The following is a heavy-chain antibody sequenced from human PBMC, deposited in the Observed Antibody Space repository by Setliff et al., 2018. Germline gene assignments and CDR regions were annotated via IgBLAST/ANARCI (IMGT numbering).Heavy chain of an antibody. CDR3: AKGGGRYHSDS. V-gene: IGHV4-4*02. Sequence: SETLSLTCTMSGASINSLSWWSWVRQPPGKGLEWIGEIYHDGNDKYTPSVHYSPSLKSRVTISIDKSNNQFSLKLTSMTAADTAVYYCAKGGGRYHSDSWGQGILFTVSS. D-gene: IGHD1-1*01. CDR1: GASINSLSW. J-gene: IGHJ4*02. CDR2: IYHDGND.